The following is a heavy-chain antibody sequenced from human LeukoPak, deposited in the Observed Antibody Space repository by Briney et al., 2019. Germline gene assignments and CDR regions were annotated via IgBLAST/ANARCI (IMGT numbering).Heavy chain of an antibody. J-gene: IGHJ6*02. CDR2: IKLDGSEK. Sequence: GGSLRLSCAASGFTSSSYWMTWVRQAPGKGLEWVANIKLDGSEKSYVDSVKGRFTISRDNAKNSLYLKMNSLRAEDTAVYYCARERGSRSLDVWGQGTTVTVSS. CDR3: ARERGSRSLDV. V-gene: IGHV3-7*01. CDR1: GFTSSSYW. D-gene: IGHD3-10*01.